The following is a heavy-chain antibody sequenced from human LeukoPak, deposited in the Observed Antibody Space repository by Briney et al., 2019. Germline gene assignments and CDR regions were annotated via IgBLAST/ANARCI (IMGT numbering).Heavy chain of an antibody. Sequence: NPSETLSLTCTVSGYSISSGYYWGWIRQPPGKGLEWIGSIYHSGSTYYNPSLKSRVTISVDTSKNQFSLKLSSVTAADTAVYYCARDTGGLRYFDWSPKYNWFDPWGQGTLVTVSS. CDR2: IYHSGST. CDR3: ARDTGGLRYFDWSPKYNWFDP. CDR1: GYSISSGYY. V-gene: IGHV4-38-2*02. D-gene: IGHD3-9*01. J-gene: IGHJ5*02.